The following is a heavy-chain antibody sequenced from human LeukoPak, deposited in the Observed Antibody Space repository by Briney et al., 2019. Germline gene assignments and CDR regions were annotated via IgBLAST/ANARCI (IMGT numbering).Heavy chain of an antibody. CDR3: ARESEGTHHDSTAAFLY. D-gene: IGHD3-22*01. CDR1: GGSISTDY. V-gene: IGHV4-59*01. J-gene: IGHJ4*02. CDR2: GHQSGST. Sequence: SETLSLTCTVSGGSISTDYWSWIRQPPGKGPEWIAYGHQSGSTNYNPSFKSRVTISVDASRNQFSLKLSPVTVADTAIYYCARESEGTHHDSTAAFLYWGQGILVTVSS.